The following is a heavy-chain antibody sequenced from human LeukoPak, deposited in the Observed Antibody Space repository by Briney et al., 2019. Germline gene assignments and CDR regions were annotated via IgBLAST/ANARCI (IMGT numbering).Heavy chain of an antibody. J-gene: IGHJ4*02. D-gene: IGHD1-14*01. V-gene: IGHV3-21*01. CDR1: GFTFISYR. CDR2: ISSGSISI. Sequence: GGSLRLSCAASGFTFISYRMNWVRQAPGKGLEWVSSISSGSISIFYADSVKGRFTISRDNAKNSLYLQMDSLRAEDTAVYYCARDRTSFDNWGRGTLVTVSS. CDR3: ARDRTSFDN.